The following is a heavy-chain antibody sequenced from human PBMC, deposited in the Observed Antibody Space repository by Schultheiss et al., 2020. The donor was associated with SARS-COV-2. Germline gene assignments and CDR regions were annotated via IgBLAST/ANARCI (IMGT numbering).Heavy chain of an antibody. J-gene: IGHJ6*02. CDR1: GVSIGSGG. V-gene: IGHV3-30*04. CDR3: AREPLRGSYYYYGMDV. CDR2: ISYDGSNK. Sequence: LSLTCTVSGVSIGSGGYYWGWIRQPPGKGLEWVAVISYDGSNKYYADSVKGRFTISRDNSKNTLYLQMNSLRAEDTAVYYCAREPLRGSYYYYGMDVWGQGTTVTVSS.